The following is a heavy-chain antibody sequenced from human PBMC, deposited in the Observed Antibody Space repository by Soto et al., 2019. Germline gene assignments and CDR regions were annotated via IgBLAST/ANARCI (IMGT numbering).Heavy chain of an antibody. CDR1: GFTFGTFA. J-gene: IGHJ5*02. Sequence: EVQLLESGGGLVQPGGSLRLSCAASGFTFGTFAVDWVRQAPGKGMEWISAISATSLNTYYADSVKGRFTISRDHTQSMLYLQMNSLTAEDTAVYFCALADLAGGWISWGQGTRVTVSS. CDR2: ISATSLNT. CDR3: ALADLAGGWIS. V-gene: IGHV3-23*01. D-gene: IGHD6-19*01.